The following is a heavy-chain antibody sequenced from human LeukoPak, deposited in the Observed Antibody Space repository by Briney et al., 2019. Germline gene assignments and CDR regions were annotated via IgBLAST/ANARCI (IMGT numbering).Heavy chain of an antibody. CDR2: IIPIFGTA. V-gene: IGHV1-69*06. CDR1: GGTFSSYA. J-gene: IGHJ5*02. CDR3: ARSERQVVIPXFDP. Sequence: SVKVSCKAPGGTFSSYAISWVRQAPGQGLEWMGGIIPIFGTANYAQKFQGRVTITADKSTSTAYMELSSLRSEDTAVYYCARSERQVVIPXFDPXGQGTLVTVX. D-gene: IGHD3-22*01.